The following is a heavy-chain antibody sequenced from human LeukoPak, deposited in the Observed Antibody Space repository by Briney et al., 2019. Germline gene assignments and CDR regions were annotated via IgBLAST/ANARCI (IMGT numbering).Heavy chain of an antibody. CDR3: ARVSSYGDPLPDY. Sequence: ASETLSLTCTVSGGSISSYYWSWIRQPPGKGLEWIGYIYYSGSTNYNPSLKSRVTISVDTSKNQFSLKLSSVTAADTAVYYCARVSSYGDPLPDYWAREPWSPSPQ. J-gene: IGHJ4*02. V-gene: IGHV4-59*01. D-gene: IGHD4-17*01. CDR1: GGSISSYY. CDR2: IYYSGST.